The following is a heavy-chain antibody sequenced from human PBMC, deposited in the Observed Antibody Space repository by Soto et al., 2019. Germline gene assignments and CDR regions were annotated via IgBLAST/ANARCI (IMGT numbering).Heavy chain of an antibody. CDR2: INPNSGGT. CDR1: GYTFTGYY. V-gene: IGHV1-2*02. Sequence: ASVKVSCKASGYTFTGYYMHWVRQAPGQGLEWMGWINPNSGGTNYAQKFQGRVTMTRDTSISTAYMELSRLRSDDTAVYYCAILIAAAGTSSYYYYGMDVWGQGTTVTVSS. CDR3: AILIAAAGTSSYYYYGMDV. D-gene: IGHD6-13*01. J-gene: IGHJ6*02.